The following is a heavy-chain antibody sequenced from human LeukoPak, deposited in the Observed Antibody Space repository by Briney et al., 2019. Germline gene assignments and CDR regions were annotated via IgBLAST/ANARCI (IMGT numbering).Heavy chain of an antibody. CDR3: ARHDCTSANCPLDY. CDR1: GFTLTNHG. V-gene: IGHV3-7*03. J-gene: IGHJ4*02. Sequence: GGSLRLSCAVSGFTLTNHGVSWVRQAPGKGLEWVANINPDGSQKYYVDSVKGRFTISRDNAKNSLSLQMNSLRAEDTALYYCARHDCTSANCPLDYWGQGTLVAVSS. D-gene: IGHD2/OR15-2a*01. CDR2: INPDGSQK.